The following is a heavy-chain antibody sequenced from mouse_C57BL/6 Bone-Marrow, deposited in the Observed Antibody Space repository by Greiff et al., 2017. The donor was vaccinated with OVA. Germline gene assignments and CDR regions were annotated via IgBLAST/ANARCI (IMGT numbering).Heavy chain of an antibody. J-gene: IGHJ4*01. D-gene: IGHD2-2*01. CDR3: ARQGIYYGYGYAMDY. Sequence: DVKLVESGGGLVQPGGSLKLSCAASGFTFSDYYMYWVRQTPEKRLEWVAYISNGGGSTYYPDTVKGRFTISRDNAKNTLYLQMSRLKSEDTAMYYCARQGIYYGYGYAMDYWGQGTSVTVSS. CDR2: ISNGGGST. CDR1: GFTFSDYY. V-gene: IGHV5-12*01.